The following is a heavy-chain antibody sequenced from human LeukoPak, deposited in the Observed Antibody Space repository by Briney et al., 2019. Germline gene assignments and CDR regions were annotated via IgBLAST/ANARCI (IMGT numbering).Heavy chain of an antibody. J-gene: IGHJ4*02. D-gene: IGHD4-23*01. V-gene: IGHV3-23*01. CDR1: GFTFSSYA. Sequence: GGSLRLSCAASGFTFSSYAMSWVRQAPGKGLEWVSAISGSGGSTYYADSVKGRFTISRDNSKNTLYLQMNSLRAEDTAVYYCAKDPPKGWLLRRFVDYWGQGTLVTVSS. CDR3: AKDPPKGWLLRRFVDY. CDR2: ISGSGGST.